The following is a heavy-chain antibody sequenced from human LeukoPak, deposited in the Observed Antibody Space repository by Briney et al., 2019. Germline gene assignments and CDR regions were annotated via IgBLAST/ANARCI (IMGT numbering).Heavy chain of an antibody. D-gene: IGHD5-18*01. CDR1: GGAFSDYH. CDR2: IYYSGST. Sequence: SETLSLTCAVHGGAFSDYHWTWIRQPPGKGLEWIGDIYYSGSTNYNPSLKSRVTISLDTSKNQFSLKLTSVPAADTAVYFCARNLGAYTYGLVGFWGQGTLVTVSS. CDR3: ARNLGAYTYGLVGF. J-gene: IGHJ4*02. V-gene: IGHV4-59*01.